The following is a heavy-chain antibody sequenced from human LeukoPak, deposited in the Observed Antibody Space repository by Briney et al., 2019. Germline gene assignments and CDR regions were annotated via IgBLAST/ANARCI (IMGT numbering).Heavy chain of an antibody. D-gene: IGHD6-19*01. V-gene: IGHV3-23*01. CDR1: GFTFSSYA. J-gene: IGHJ4*02. CDR3: AKDTQWLVLLGPSDY. Sequence: PGGSLRLSCAASGFTFSSYAMSWVRQAPGKGLEWVSAISGSGGSTYCADSVKGRFTISRDNSKNTLYLQMNSLRAEDTAVYYCAKDTQWLVLLGPSDYWGQGTLVTVSS. CDR2: ISGSGGST.